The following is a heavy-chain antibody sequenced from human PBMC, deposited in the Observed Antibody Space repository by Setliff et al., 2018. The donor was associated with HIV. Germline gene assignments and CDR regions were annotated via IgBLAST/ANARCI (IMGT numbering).Heavy chain of an antibody. CDR3: ARVPHRVVGTTTLLYHFDY. Sequence: PSETLSLTCIVSGGSISSGSYYWTWIRQPAGKGLEWIGHIHTSGSTDYNPSLKSRVTISVDTTTNQVSLQVNSVTAVDTAVYYCARVPHRVVGTTTLLYHFDYWGLGTLVTVSS. CDR2: IHTSGST. J-gene: IGHJ4*02. V-gene: IGHV4-61*09. D-gene: IGHD1-26*01. CDR1: GGSISSGSYY.